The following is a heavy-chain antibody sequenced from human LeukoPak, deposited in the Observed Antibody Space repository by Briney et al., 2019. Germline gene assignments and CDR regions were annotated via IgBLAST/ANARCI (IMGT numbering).Heavy chain of an antibody. J-gene: IGHJ4*02. CDR1: GYTFTGYY. V-gene: IGHV1-2*02. D-gene: IGHD3-22*01. CDR3: AREADYYGSSGYYGH. Sequence: ASVKVSCKASGYTFTGYYMHWVRQAPGQGLEWMGWINPNSGGTNYAQKFQGRVTMTRDTSISTAYMELSRLRSDDTAVYYCAREADYYGSSGYYGHWGQGTLVTVSS. CDR2: INPNSGGT.